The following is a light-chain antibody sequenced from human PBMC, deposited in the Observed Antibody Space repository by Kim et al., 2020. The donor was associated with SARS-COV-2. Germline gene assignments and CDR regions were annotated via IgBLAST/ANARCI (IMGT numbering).Light chain of an antibody. J-gene: IGKJ2*03. CDR1: QRLLYSDGKTY. Sequence: QTSSISCKSSQRLLYSDGKTYVYWYLQKPGQPPQLLIYDISNRFSGVPDRFSGSGSGTDFTLKISRVETEDVGVYYCMQSIEVPYSFGQGTKLEI. V-gene: IGKV2D-29*01. CDR2: DIS. CDR3: MQSIEVPYS.